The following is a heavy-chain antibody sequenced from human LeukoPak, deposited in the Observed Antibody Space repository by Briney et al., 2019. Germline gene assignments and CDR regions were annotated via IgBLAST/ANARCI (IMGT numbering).Heavy chain of an antibody. J-gene: IGHJ4*02. CDR1: GFTFSSYA. CDR3: AKGSYYDSSGSFYFDY. CDR2: ISGSGDNT. Sequence: GGSLRLSCAASGFTFSSYAMSWVRQAPGKGLEWVSGISGSGDNTYYADSVKGRFTISRDNSKNTLYVQVNSLGTEDTAAYYCAKGSYYDSSGSFYFDYWGQETLVTVSS. V-gene: IGHV3-23*01. D-gene: IGHD3-22*01.